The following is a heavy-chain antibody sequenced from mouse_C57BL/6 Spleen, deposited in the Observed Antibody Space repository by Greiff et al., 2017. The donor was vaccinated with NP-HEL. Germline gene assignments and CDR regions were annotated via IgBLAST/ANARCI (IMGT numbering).Heavy chain of an antibody. CDR3: ERRLGRGGFDY. D-gene: IGHD4-1*01. CDR2: IYPGDGDT. V-gene: IGHV1-80*01. J-gene: IGHJ2*01. CDR1: GYAFSSYW. Sequence: QVQLKESGAELVKPGASVKISCKASGYAFSSYWMNWVKQRPGKGLEWIGQIYPGDGDTNYHGKFKGKATLTADKSSSTAYMQLSSLTSEDSAVYFWERRLGRGGFDYWGQGTTLTVSS.